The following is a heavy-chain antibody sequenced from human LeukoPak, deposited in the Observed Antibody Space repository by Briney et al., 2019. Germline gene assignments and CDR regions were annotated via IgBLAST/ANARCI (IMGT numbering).Heavy chain of an antibody. CDR3: ARHSYDFWSGDYAIPPLDY. CDR1: GYNFSSYW. D-gene: IGHD3-3*01. V-gene: IGHV5-51*01. Sequence: ESLKISCKGFGYNFSSYWIGWVRHMPGEGLEWMGIIRPAGSKTRYSASLQGQVTISADKSINTAYLQWISLKASDTGIYYCARHSYDFWSGDYAIPPLDYWGQGTLVTVSS. J-gene: IGHJ4*02. CDR2: IRPAGSKT.